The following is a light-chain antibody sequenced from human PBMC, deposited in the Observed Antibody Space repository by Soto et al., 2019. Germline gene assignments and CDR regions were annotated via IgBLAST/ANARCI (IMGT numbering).Light chain of an antibody. CDR2: EVS. Sequence: QSALTQPPSASGSPGQSVTISCTGTSSDVGGYNYVSWYQQHPGKAPKLMIYEVSKRPSGVPDLFAGSKSGNTASLTVSGLQAEDEADYYCSSYAGRNNYVFGTGTKLTVL. V-gene: IGLV2-8*01. CDR1: SSDVGGYNY. J-gene: IGLJ1*01. CDR3: SSYAGRNNYV.